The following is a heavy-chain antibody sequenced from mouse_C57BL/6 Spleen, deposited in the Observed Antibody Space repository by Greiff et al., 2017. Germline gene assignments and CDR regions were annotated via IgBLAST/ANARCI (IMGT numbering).Heavy chain of an antibody. CDR1: GYTSTRSW. CDR2: IHPNSGST. CDR3: ASLDYGYAMDY. Sequence: QVQLQQPGAELVKPGASVKLSCQASGYTSTRSWIHWVKQRPGQGLEWIGMIHPNSGSTNYNEKFKSKATLTVDKSSSTAYMQLSSLTSEDSAVYYCASLDYGYAMDYWGQGTSVTVSA. D-gene: IGHD2-4*01. V-gene: IGHV1-64*01. J-gene: IGHJ4*01.